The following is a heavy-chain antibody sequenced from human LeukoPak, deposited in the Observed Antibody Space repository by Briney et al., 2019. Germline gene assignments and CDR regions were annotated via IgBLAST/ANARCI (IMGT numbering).Heavy chain of an antibody. Sequence: GASVKVSCKASGHTFTGYYMHWVRQAPGQGLEWMGWINPNSGTTNYAQKFQGRVTMTRDTSITTAYMELSSLSSDDTAIYYCARSPITIFGVASLDPWGQGTLVTVSS. J-gene: IGHJ5*02. CDR3: ARSPITIFGVASLDP. CDR2: INPNSGTT. V-gene: IGHV1-2*02. CDR1: GHTFTGYY. D-gene: IGHD3-3*01.